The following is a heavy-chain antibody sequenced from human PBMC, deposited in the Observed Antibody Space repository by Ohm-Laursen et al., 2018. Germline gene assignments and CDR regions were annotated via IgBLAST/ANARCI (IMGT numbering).Heavy chain of an antibody. CDR3: TKAYGVRVEAAIASFDF. CDR1: GFTFDDYA. D-gene: IGHD2-15*01. CDR2: IRWNSGSI. V-gene: IGHV3-9*01. J-gene: IGHJ4*02. Sequence: SLRLSCTASGFTFDDYAMHWVRQAPGKGLEWVSGIRWNSGSIGYADSVKGRFTISRDNARNSLYLQMNSLRAEDTALYYCTKAYGVRVEAAIASFDFWGQGTLVPVSS.